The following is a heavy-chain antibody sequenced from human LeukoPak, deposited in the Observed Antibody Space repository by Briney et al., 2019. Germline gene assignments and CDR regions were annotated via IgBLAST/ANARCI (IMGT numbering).Heavy chain of an antibody. CDR1: GGSISSYY. D-gene: IGHD6-19*01. CDR2: IHYSGST. V-gene: IGHV4-59*01. CDR3: AREGSSGFGLNWFDP. Sequence: SETLSLTCTVSGGSISSYYWSWIRQPPGKGLEWIGYIHYSGSTNYNPSLKSRVTISVDTSKNQFSLKLSSVTAADTAVYYCAREGSSGFGLNWFDPWGQGTLVTVSS. J-gene: IGHJ5*02.